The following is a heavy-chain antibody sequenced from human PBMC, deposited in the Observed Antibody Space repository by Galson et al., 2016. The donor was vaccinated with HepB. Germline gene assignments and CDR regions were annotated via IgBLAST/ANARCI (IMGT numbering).Heavy chain of an antibody. J-gene: IGHJ6*02. CDR1: GYTFNNYV. CDR2: ISAYNGKT. CDR3: ARVPRPSYESTGFYFYGMDV. D-gene: IGHD3-22*01. V-gene: IGHV1-18*01. Sequence: SVKVSCKASGYTFNNYVISWVRQAPGQGLEWVGWISAYNGKTNFPEKYLGRVTLTTDTSTRTAYMELRSLRSGDTAVYYCARVPRPSYESTGFYFYGMDVWGQGTTVTVSS.